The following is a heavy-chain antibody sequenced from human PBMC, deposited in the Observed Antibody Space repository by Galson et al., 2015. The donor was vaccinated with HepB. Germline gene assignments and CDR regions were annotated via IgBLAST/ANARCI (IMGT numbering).Heavy chain of an antibody. CDR1: GFTFSSYG. J-gene: IGHJ4*02. CDR3: AKFYGADLLWFGELWD. Sequence: SLRLSCAASGFTFSSYGMSWVRQAPGKGLEWVSTISGSGGNTDYADSVKGRFTISRDKSKNTLYLQMHSLRDEDTAVYYCAKFYGADLLWFGELWDWGQGTLVTVSS. CDR2: ISGSGGNT. V-gene: IGHV3-23*01. D-gene: IGHD3-10*01.